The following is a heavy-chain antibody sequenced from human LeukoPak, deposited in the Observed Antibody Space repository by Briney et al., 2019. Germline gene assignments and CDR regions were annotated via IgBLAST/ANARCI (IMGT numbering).Heavy chain of an antibody. J-gene: IGHJ4*02. CDR2: ISAYNGNT. D-gene: IGHD2-2*02. V-gene: IGHV1-18*01. CDR3: ARDHIVVVPAAISPLDY. CDR1: GYTFTSYG. Sequence: ASVKVSCKASGYTFTSYGISWVRQAPGQGLKWMGWISAYNGNTNYAQKLQGRVTMTTDTSTSTAYMELRSLRSDDTAVYYCARDHIVVVPAAISPLDYWGQGTLVTVSS.